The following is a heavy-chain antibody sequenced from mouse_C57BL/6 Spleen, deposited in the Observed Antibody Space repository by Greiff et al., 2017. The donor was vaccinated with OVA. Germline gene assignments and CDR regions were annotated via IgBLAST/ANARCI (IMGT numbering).Heavy chain of an antibody. J-gene: IGHJ1*03. Sequence: DVQLVESGGGLVQPGGSLSLSCAASGFTFTDYYMSWVRQPPGKALEWLGFIRNKANGYITEYSASVKGRFTISRDNSQSILYLQMKALRAEDSATYYCARYLHYYGSTWYFDVWGTGTTVTVSS. CDR1: GFTFTDYY. D-gene: IGHD1-1*01. V-gene: IGHV7-3*01. CDR3: ARYLHYYGSTWYFDV. CDR2: IRNKANGYIT.